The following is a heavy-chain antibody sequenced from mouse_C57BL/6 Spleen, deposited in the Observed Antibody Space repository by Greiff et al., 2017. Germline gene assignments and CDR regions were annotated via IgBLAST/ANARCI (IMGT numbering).Heavy chain of an antibody. D-gene: IGHD2-2*01. Sequence: QVQLQQPGAELVMPGASVKLSCKASGYTFTSYWMHWVKQRPGQGLEWIGEIDPSDSYTNSNQKFKGKSTLTVDKSSSTAYMQLSSLTSEDSAVYYCARLYGYDLYYFDYWGQGTTLTVSS. CDR2: IDPSDSYT. CDR3: ARLYGYDLYYFDY. CDR1: GYTFTSYW. J-gene: IGHJ2*01. V-gene: IGHV1-69*01.